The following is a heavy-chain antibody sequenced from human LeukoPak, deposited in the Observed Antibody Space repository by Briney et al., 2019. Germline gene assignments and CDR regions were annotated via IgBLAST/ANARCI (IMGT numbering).Heavy chain of an antibody. J-gene: IGHJ2*01. D-gene: IGHD2-15*01. CDR3: ARDLRWSHYWYFDL. V-gene: IGHV3-74*03. Sequence: PGGSLRLSCAASGFTFSSNWVHWVRQAPGKGLVWVSRINSDASSTTYADSVKGRFTISRDNSMNTLYLQMNSLRAEDTAVYYCARDLRWSHYWYFDLWGRGTLVTVSS. CDR2: INSDASST. CDR1: GFTFSSNW.